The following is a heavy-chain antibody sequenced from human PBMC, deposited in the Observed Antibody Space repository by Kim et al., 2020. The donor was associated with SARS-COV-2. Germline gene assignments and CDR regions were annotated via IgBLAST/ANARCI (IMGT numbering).Heavy chain of an antibody. V-gene: IGHV4-31*03. J-gene: IGHJ5*02. D-gene: IGHD3-9*01. CDR2: IYYSGST. CDR3: ARGRRNILTGPNWFDP. CDR1: GGSISSGGYY. Sequence: SETLSLTCTVSGGSISSGGYYWSWIRQHPGKGLEWIGYIYYSGSTYYNPSLKSRVTISVDTSKNQFSLKLSSVTAADTAVYYCARGRRNILTGPNWFDPWGQGTLVTVS.